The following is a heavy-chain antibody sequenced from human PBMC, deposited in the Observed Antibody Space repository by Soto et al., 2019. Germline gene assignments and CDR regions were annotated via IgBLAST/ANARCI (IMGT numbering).Heavy chain of an antibody. D-gene: IGHD3-3*01. CDR3: ARDGIFGVVLSYYYGMDV. V-gene: IGHV4-4*07. CDR1: GGSISSYY. J-gene: IGHJ6*02. CDR2: IYTSGST. Sequence: PSETLSLTCTVSGGSISSYYWSWIRQPAGKGLEWIGRIYTSGSTNYNPSLKSRVTMSVDTSKNQFSLKLSSVTAADTAVYYCARDGIFGVVLSYYYGMDVWGQGTPVTVSS.